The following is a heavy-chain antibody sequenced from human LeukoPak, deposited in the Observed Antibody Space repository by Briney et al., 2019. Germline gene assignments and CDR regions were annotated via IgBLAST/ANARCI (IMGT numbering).Heavy chain of an antibody. CDR3: ATRGFPHY. CDR1: GFIFRTYA. V-gene: IGHV3-23*01. J-gene: IGHJ4*02. CDR2: ISGSGTTT. Sequence: QPGGSLRLSCGASGFIFRTYAMTWVRQAPGKGLEWVSVISGSGTTTYYADSVKGRFTISRDNSKNTLYLNMNSLRAEDTAVYYCATRGFPHYWGQGTLVTVSS.